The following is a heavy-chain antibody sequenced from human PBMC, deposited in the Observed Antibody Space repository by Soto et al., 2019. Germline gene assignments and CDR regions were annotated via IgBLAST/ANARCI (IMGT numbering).Heavy chain of an antibody. CDR2: ISYDGSNK. CDR1: GFTVSSNY. J-gene: IGHJ6*02. V-gene: IGHV3-30*03. D-gene: IGHD4-17*01. CDR3: ARDANYGDYYYYGMDV. Sequence: GGSLRLSCAASGFTVSSNYMSWVRQAPGKGLEWVAVISYDGSNKYYADSVKGRFTISRDNSKNTLYLQMNSLRAEDTAVYYCARDANYGDYYYYGMDVWGQGTTVTVSS.